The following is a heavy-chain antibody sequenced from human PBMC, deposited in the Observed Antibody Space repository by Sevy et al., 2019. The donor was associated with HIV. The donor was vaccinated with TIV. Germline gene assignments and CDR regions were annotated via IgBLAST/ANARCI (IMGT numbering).Heavy chain of an antibody. V-gene: IGHV4-39*01. CDR2: IYYSGST. D-gene: IGHD6-13*01. CDR1: GGSISSSSYY. Sequence: SETLSLTCTVSGGSISSSSYYWGWIRQPPGKGLEWIGSIYYSGSTYYNPSLKSRVTISVDTSKNQFSLKLSSVTAADTAVYYCARPIAAAVASPFDYWGQGALVTVSS. CDR3: ARPIAAAVASPFDY. J-gene: IGHJ4*02.